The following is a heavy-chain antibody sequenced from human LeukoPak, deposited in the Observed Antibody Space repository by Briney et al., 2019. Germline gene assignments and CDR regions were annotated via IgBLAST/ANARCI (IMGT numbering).Heavy chain of an antibody. Sequence: PGRSLRLSCAASGFTFDDYGMSWVRQAPGKGLEWVSGINWNGGSTGYADSVKGRFTISRDNAKNSLYLQMNSLRAEDTALYYCARDMGGSGSYYRPRAYYYYMDVWGKGTTVTVSS. CDR2: INWNGGST. D-gene: IGHD3-10*01. J-gene: IGHJ6*03. CDR1: GFTFDDYG. CDR3: ARDMGGSGSYYRPRAYYYYMDV. V-gene: IGHV3-20*04.